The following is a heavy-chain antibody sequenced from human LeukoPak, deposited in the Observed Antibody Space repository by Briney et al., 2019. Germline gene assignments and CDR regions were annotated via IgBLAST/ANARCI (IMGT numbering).Heavy chain of an antibody. CDR1: GYTFTSYY. CDR3: ARDADCVRCSTSNYNWFDP. Sequence: ASVKVSCKASGYTFTSYYTHWVRQAPGQGLEWMGIINPSGGSTSYAQKFQGRVTMTRDTSTSTVYMELSSLRSEDTAVYYCARDADCVRCSTSNYNWFDPWGQGTLVTVSS. D-gene: IGHD2-2*01. V-gene: IGHV1-46*01. J-gene: IGHJ5*02. CDR2: INPSGGST.